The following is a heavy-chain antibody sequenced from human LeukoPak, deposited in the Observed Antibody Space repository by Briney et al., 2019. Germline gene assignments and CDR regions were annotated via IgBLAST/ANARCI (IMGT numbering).Heavy chain of an antibody. CDR2: ISAYNGNT. V-gene: IGHV1-18*01. Sequence: ASVKVSCKASGYTFTSYGISWVRQAPGQGLEWMGWISAYNGNTNYAQKLQGRVTMTTDTSTSTAYMELRSLRSDDTAVYYCATDPIAVAGNGFDYWGQRTLVTVSS. CDR3: ATDPIAVAGNGFDY. CDR1: GYTFTSYG. J-gene: IGHJ4*02. D-gene: IGHD6-19*01.